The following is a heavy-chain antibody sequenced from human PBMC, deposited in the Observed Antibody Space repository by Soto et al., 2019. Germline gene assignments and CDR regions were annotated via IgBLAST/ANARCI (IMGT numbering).Heavy chain of an antibody. Sequence: KSSETLSLTCTVSGGSISSGDYYWSWIRQPPGKGLEWIGYIYYSGSTYYNPSLKSRVTISVDTSKNQFSLKLSSVTAADTAVYHCARSLINSGSYSPFDYWGQGTLVTVSS. CDR2: IYYSGST. CDR1: GGSISSGDYY. CDR3: ARSLINSGSYSPFDY. D-gene: IGHD1-26*01. J-gene: IGHJ4*02. V-gene: IGHV4-30-4*01.